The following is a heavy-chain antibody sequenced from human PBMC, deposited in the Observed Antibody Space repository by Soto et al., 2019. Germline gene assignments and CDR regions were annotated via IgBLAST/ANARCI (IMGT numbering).Heavy chain of an antibody. CDR3: AKGTYYYDSSGCDY. CDR2: ISYDGVNK. Sequence: PGGSLRLSCAASGFTFSTYGMHWVRQAPGKGLEWVAVISYDGVNKYYADSVKGRFTISRDNSKNTLYLQMNSLRAEDTAVYYCAKGTYYYDSSGCDYWGQGTLVTVSS. J-gene: IGHJ4*02. D-gene: IGHD3-22*01. V-gene: IGHV3-30*18. CDR1: GFTFSTYG.